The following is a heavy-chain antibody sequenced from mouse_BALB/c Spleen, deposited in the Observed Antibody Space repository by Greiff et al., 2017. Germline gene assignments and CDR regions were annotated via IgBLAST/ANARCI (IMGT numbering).Heavy chain of an antibody. CDR3: ARSPGGYYFDY. CDR1: GYTFTDYA. J-gene: IGHJ2*01. V-gene: IGHV1S137*01. D-gene: IGHD1-2*01. Sequence: VQLQQSGAELVRPGVSVKISCKGSGYTFTDYAMHWVKQSHAKSLEWIGVISTYYGDASYNQKFKGKATMTVDKSSSTAYMELARLTSEDSAIYYCARSPGGYYFDYWGQGTTLTVSS. CDR2: ISTYYGDA.